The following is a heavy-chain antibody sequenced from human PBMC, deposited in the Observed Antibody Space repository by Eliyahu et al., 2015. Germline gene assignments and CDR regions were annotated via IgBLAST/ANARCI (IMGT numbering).Heavy chain of an antibody. J-gene: IGHJ5*02. V-gene: IGHV4-4*02. D-gene: IGHD2-2*01. CDR2: IFHSGTT. CDR3: ASSSRSYP. Sequence: VRQPPGKGLEWIGEIFHSGTTNYNPSLASRVTISVDKSKNQFSLNLKSLTAADTAVYYCASSSRSYPWGQGILVTVSS.